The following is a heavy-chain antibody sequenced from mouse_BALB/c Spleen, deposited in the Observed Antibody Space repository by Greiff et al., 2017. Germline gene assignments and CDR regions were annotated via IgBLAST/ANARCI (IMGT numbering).Heavy chain of an antibody. V-gene: IGHV1S81*02. Sequence: VQLQQPGAELVKPGASVKLSCKASGYTFTSYWMHWVKQRPGQGLEWIGEINPSNGRTNYNEKFKSKATLTVDKSSSTAYMQLSSLTSEDSAVYYCARGNYYGSSYGGYFDVWGAGTTVTVSS. CDR2: INPSNGRT. D-gene: IGHD1-1*01. J-gene: IGHJ1*01. CDR1: GYTFTSYW. CDR3: ARGNYYGSSYGGYFDV.